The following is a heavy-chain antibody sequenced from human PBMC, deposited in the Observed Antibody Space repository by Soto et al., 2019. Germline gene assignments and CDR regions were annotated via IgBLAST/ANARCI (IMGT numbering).Heavy chain of an antibody. CDR2: IYPGDSDT. D-gene: IGHD4-4*01. J-gene: IGHJ3*02. V-gene: IGHV5-51*01. Sequence: GESLKISCKGSGYSFTNYWIGWVRQMPGKGLEWMGIIYPGDSDTRYSPSFQGQVTISVDKSISTAYLQWSSLKASDTAMYYCARRYSNYVVYALDIWGQGTMVTVSS. CDR3: ARRYSNYVVYALDI. CDR1: GYSFTNYW.